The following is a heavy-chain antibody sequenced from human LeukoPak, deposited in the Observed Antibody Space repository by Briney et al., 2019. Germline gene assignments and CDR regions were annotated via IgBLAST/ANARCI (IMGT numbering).Heavy chain of an antibody. CDR3: AVIYYDSSGYYYGGVY. CDR1: GFTFSSYS. Sequence: GGSLRLSCAASGFTFSSYSMNWVRQAPGKGLEWVSSISSSSSYIYYADSVKGRFTISRDNAKNSLYLQMNSLRAEDTAVYYCAVIYYDSSGYYYGGVYWGQGTLVTVSS. J-gene: IGHJ4*02. V-gene: IGHV3-21*04. CDR2: ISSSSSYI. D-gene: IGHD3-22*01.